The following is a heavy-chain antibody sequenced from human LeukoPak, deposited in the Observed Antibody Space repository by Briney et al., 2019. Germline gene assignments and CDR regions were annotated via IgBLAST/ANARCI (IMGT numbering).Heavy chain of an antibody. CDR2: IFRTGST. CDR3: ARGPVGGATYYDGDAFDI. D-gene: IGHD1-26*01. J-gene: IGHJ3*02. CDR1: GGSIDSSSYY. Sequence: SETLSLTCAVSGGSIDSSSYYWGWIRQPPGKGLEWIGSIFRTGSTYYSASLKSRVSISVDTSKNQFSLKLSSVTAVDTAVYYCARGPVGGATYYDGDAFDIWGQGTMVTVSS. V-gene: IGHV4-39*07.